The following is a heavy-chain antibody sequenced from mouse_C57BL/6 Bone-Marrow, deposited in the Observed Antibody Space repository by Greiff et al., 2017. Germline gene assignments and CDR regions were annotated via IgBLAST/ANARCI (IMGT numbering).Heavy chain of an antibody. J-gene: IGHJ2*01. CDR3: ARGET. CDR2: ISYDGSN. Sequence: EVQLQESGPGLVKPSQSLSFTCSVTGYSITSGYYWNWIRQFPGNKLEWMGYISYDGSNNYNPSLKNRISITRDTSKNQFFLKLNSVTTEDTATYYCARGETWGQGTTLTVSS. V-gene: IGHV3-6*01. CDR1: GYSITSGYY.